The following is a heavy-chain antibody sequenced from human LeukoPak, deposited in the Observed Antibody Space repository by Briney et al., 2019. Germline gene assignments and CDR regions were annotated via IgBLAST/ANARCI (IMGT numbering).Heavy chain of an antibody. CDR2: ISAYNGNT. V-gene: IGHV1-18*01. J-gene: IGHJ4*02. CDR3: ARDNWGYSYGPEGYFDY. D-gene: IGHD5-18*01. CDR1: GYTFTSYG. Sequence: GASVKVSCKASGYTFTSYGVSWVRQAPGQGLEWMGWISAYNGNTNYAQKLQGRVTMTTDTSTSTAYMELRSLRSDDTAVYYCARDNWGYSYGPEGYFDYWGQGTLVTVSS.